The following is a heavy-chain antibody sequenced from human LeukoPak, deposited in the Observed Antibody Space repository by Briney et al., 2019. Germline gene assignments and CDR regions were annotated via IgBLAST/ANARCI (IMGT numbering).Heavy chain of an antibody. J-gene: IGHJ4*02. D-gene: IGHD1-1*01. CDR3: AKGVSRGVDPTGLEY. Sequence: QPGGSLRLSCVASGFTFSSYGMHWVRQAPGKGPEWVAVISYDGSDRYYANFVKGRFTISRDNSKNTLFLQTNSMRPEDTAVYYCAKGVSRGVDPTGLEYWGQGTPVTVSS. CDR2: ISYDGSDR. V-gene: IGHV3-30*18. CDR1: GFTFSSYG.